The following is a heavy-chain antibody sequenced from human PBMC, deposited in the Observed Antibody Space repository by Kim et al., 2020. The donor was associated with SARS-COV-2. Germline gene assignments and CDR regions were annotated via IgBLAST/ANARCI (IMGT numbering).Heavy chain of an antibody. J-gene: IGHJ4*02. V-gene: IGHV3-33*06. CDR1: GFTFSSYA. D-gene: IGHD1-26*01. CDR2: IWYDGSNK. Sequence: GGSLRLSCAASGFTFSSYAMHWVRQAPGKGLEWVAVIWYDGSNKYYADSVKGRFTISRDNSKNTLYLQMNSLRAEDTAVYYCAKALNVGATRDYWGQGTLVTVSS. CDR3: AKALNVGATRDY.